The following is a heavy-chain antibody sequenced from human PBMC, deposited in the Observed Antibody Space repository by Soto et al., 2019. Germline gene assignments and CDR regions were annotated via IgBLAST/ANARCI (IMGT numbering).Heavy chain of an antibody. J-gene: IGHJ4*02. CDR2: IYYSGST. CDR3: ARGLYGDYYFDY. D-gene: IGHD4-17*01. V-gene: IGHV4-39*01. CDR1: GGSISSSSYY. Sequence: SETLSLTCTVSGGSISSSSYYWGWTRQPPGKGLEWIGSIYYSGSTYYNPSLKSRVTISVDTSKNQFSLKLSSVTAADTAVYYCARGLYGDYYFDYWGQGTLVTVSS.